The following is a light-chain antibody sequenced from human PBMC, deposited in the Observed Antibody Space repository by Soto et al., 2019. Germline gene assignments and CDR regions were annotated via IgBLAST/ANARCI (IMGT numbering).Light chain of an antibody. CDR3: CSYAGNSRV. J-gene: IGLJ1*01. CDR2: DVS. V-gene: IGLV2-11*01. Sequence: SALTQPRSVSGSPGQSVTLSCTGTSSDVGGYDYVSWYQQHPDKAPKLIIYDVSRRPSGVPDRFSGSKSDNTASLTISGLQAEDDADYSCCSYAGNSRVFGTGTKVTVL. CDR1: SSDVGGYDY.